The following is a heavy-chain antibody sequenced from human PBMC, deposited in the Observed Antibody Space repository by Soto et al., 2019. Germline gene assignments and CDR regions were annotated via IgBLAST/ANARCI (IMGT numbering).Heavy chain of an antibody. Sequence: GSLRLSCAASGFTFSSYNMNWVRQAPGKGLECVSSISSSSSYIYYADSVKGRFTISRDNAKNSLYLQMNSLRAEDTAVYYCARSAGDYYGMDVWGQGTTVTVSS. D-gene: IGHD3-10*01. V-gene: IGHV3-21*01. CDR1: GFTFSSYN. J-gene: IGHJ6*02. CDR2: ISSSSSYI. CDR3: ARSAGDYYGMDV.